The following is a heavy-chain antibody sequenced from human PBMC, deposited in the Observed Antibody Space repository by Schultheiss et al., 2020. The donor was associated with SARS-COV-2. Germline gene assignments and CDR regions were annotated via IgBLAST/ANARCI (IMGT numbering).Heavy chain of an antibody. CDR3: ARGGPRYSSSWYVFDQ. V-gene: IGHV1-3*01. D-gene: IGHD6-13*01. CDR1: GYTFTSYA. Sequence: ASVKVSCKASGYTFTSYAMHWVRQAPGQRLEWMGWINAGNGNTEYSQKFQGRVTITRDTSANTAYMELNSLRSEDTAVYYCARGGPRYSSSWYVFDQWGQGTLVTVSS. J-gene: IGHJ4*02. CDR2: INAGNGNT.